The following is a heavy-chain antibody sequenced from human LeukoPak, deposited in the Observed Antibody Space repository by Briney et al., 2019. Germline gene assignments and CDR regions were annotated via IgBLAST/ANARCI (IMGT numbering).Heavy chain of an antibody. D-gene: IGHD4-17*01. V-gene: IGHV1-3*01. J-gene: IGHJ1*01. CDR2: INAGNGNT. CDR3: ARGTRVPMTTVHYGYFQH. Sequence: ASVKVSCKASGYTFTSYAMHWVRQAPGQRLEWMGWINAGNGNTKYSQKFQGRVTITRDTSASTAYMELSSLRSEDTAVYYCARGTRVPMTTVHYGYFQHWGQGTLVTVSS. CDR1: GYTFTSYA.